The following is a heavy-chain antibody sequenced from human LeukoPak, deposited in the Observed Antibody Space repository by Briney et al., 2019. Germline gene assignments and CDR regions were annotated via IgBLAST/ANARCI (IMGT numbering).Heavy chain of an antibody. CDR1: GYTFTSYY. CDR2: ISPNDGTT. V-gene: IGHV1-46*01. J-gene: IGHJ4*02. CDR3: ARGLGSESYYGY. Sequence: ASVKVSCKASGYTFTSYYMHWVRQAPGQGLEWMGIISPNDGTTTFAQEFQGRVTMSRDTSTSTIYMELSSLTSEDTAVYYCARGLGSESYYGYWGQGTLVTVSS. D-gene: IGHD1-26*01.